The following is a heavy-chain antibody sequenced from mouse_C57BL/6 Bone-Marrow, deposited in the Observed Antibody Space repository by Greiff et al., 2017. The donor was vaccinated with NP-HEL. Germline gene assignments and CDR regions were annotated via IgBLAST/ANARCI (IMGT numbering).Heavy chain of an antibody. Sequence: VQLQQSGAELVRPGASVKLSCTASGFNIKDDYMHWVKQRPEQGLAWIGWIDPENGDTESASNCQGKATITADTSSNTAYLQLSSLTSEDTAVYYCTTFGYQFAYWGQGTLVTVSA. J-gene: IGHJ3*01. CDR1: GFNIKDDY. CDR3: TTFGYQFAY. D-gene: IGHD2-2*01. V-gene: IGHV14-4*01. CDR2: IDPENGDT.